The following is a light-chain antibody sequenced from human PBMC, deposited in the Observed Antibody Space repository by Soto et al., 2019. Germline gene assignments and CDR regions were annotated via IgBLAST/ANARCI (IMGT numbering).Light chain of an antibody. J-gene: IGLJ1*01. CDR3: LVWDSIGDNYG. CDR2: DDS. CDR1: NIGSDT. Sequence: SYELTQPPSVSVAPGETARITCGRNNIGSDTVHWYQQKPGQAPVVVVYDDSERPSGTPERISGSNSGDTATLTIRRVEAGDEADYYCLVWDSIGDNYGFGSGTKSPS. V-gene: IGLV3-21*02.